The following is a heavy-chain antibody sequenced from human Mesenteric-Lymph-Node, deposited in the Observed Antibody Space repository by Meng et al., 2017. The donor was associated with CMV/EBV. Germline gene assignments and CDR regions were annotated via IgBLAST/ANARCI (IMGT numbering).Heavy chain of an antibody. V-gene: IGHV1-69*04. CDR1: GGTFSSYA. Sequence: KALCKASGGTFSSYASSWGRQAPGQGLVGRGRIIPILGIANYAQKFQGRVTITADKSTSTAYMELSSLRSEDTAVYYCAAVVGAGVYWGQGTLVTVSS. D-gene: IGHD1-26*01. J-gene: IGHJ4*02. CDR3: AAVVGAGVY. CDR2: IIPILGIA.